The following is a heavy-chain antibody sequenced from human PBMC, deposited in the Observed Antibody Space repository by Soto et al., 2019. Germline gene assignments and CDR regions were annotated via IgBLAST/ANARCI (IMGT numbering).Heavy chain of an antibody. J-gene: IGHJ4*02. Sequence: EVQLVESGGGLLKPGESVRLSCAASGFSFDNAWMNWVRQAPGKGLEWVGRIQSKTYGEATDYAAPVKGRFTISRDDSKNTLYLHMNSLRAEDSAVYYCTSGLIVVVAASRLAGYCGQGTLVTVSS. V-gene: IGHV3-15*07. CDR2: IQSKTYGEAT. D-gene: IGHD2-21*01. CDR3: TSGLIVVVAASRLAGY. CDR1: GFSFDNAW.